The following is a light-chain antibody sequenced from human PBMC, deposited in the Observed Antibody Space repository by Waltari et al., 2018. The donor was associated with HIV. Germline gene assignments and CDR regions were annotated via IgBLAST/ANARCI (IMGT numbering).Light chain of an antibody. V-gene: IGLV3-1*01. Sequence: ELTQPPSVSVSPGQTASITCSGEYLGDKYASWYQQKPGQSAVLVIYQDDKRPSGIPERFSGSNSGNTATLTITGTQAMDEADYYCQAWDSSTVLFGGGTKLTVL. CDR3: QAWDSSTVL. CDR2: QDD. CDR1: YLGDKY. J-gene: IGLJ2*01.